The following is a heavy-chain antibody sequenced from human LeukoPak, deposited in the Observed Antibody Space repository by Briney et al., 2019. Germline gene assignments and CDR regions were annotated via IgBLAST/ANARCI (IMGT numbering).Heavy chain of an antibody. V-gene: IGHV5-51*01. CDR1: GSTFANYW. D-gene: IGHD2-15*01. J-gene: IGHJ5*02. CDR3: ARSDIVNWFDP. Sequence: GESLKISCKGSGSTFANYWIGWVRQLPGKGLEWMGIIYLGDSDTKYSPSFQGQVTISADKSISTAYLQWSSLKASDTAMYYCARSDIVNWFDPWGQGTLVTVSS. CDR2: IYLGDSDT.